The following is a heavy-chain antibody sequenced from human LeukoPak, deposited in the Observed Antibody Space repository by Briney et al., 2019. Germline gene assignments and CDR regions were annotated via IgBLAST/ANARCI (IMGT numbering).Heavy chain of an antibody. Sequence: PGGSLRLSCAASGFTFSSYAMSWVRQAPGKGLEWVSAISGSGGSTYYADSVKGRFTISRDNSKNTLYLQMNSLRAEDTAVYYCAKVLTYYYGSGSYSYFDYWGQGTLVTVSS. J-gene: IGHJ4*02. CDR2: ISGSGGST. CDR1: GFTFSSYA. V-gene: IGHV3-23*01. D-gene: IGHD3-10*01. CDR3: AKVLTYYYGSGSYSYFDY.